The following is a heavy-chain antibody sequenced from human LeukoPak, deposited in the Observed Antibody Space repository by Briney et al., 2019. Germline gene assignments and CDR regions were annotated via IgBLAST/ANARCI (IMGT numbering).Heavy chain of an antibody. V-gene: IGHV3-7*01. CDR3: AKARGAAAANDFDY. D-gene: IGHD6-13*01. CDR1: RFTLSTYW. Sequence: GGSLRLSCAASRFTLSTYWMSWVRQAPGKGLEWVAHIKQDGSQEYYVDSVKGRFTISRGSAKNSLYLQMNSLRAEDTAVYYCAKARGAAAANDFDYWGQGTLVTVSS. J-gene: IGHJ4*02. CDR2: IKQDGSQE.